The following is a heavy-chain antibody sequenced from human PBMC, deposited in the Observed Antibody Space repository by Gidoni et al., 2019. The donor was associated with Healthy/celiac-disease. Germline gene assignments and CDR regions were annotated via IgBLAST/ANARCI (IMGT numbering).Heavy chain of an antibody. CDR3: ARWPGYCSSTSCYTQGGGDY. D-gene: IGHD2-2*02. CDR2: IYYSGST. Sequence: QLQLQESGPGLVKPSETLSLTCTVSGGSISSSSYYWGWIRQPPGKGLEWIGCIYYSGSTYCNTSLKGRVTISVDTSKNQFSLKLSSVTAADTAVYYCARWPGYCSSTSCYTQGGGDYWGQGTLVTVSS. J-gene: IGHJ4*02. CDR1: GGSISSSSYY. V-gene: IGHV4-39*01.